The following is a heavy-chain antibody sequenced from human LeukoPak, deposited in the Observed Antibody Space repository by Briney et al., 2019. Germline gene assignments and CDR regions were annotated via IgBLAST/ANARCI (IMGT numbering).Heavy chain of an antibody. D-gene: IGHD3-10*01. Sequence: ASVKVSCKVSGYTLTELSMHWVRQAPGKGLEWMGGFDPEDGETIYAQKFQSRVTMTEDTSTDTAYMELSSLRSDDTAVYYCARVGGWFGELGDDYWGQGTLVTVSS. CDR2: FDPEDGET. J-gene: IGHJ4*02. CDR3: ARVGGWFGELGDDY. CDR1: GYTLTELS. V-gene: IGHV1-24*01.